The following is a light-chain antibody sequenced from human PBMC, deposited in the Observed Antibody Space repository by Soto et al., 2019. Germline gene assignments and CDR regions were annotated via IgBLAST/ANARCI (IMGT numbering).Light chain of an antibody. Sequence: QSALTQPPSASGSPGQSVTISCTGTGSDVGGYNYVSWYQQHPGKAPKLMIYEVTKRPSGVPDRFSGSKSGNTASLTVSGLQAEDEAYYYCSSYTGSLLIFGGGTKLTVL. CDR3: SSYTGSLLI. CDR1: GSDVGGYNY. V-gene: IGLV2-8*01. CDR2: EVT. J-gene: IGLJ2*01.